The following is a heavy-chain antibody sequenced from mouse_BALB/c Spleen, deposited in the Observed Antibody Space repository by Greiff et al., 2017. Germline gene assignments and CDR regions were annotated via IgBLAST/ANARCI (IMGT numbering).Heavy chain of an antibody. V-gene: IGHV2-9*02. CDR1: GFSLTSYG. CDR2: IWAGGST. J-gene: IGHJ4*01. CDR3: ARDEGTRAMDY. Sequence: VKLMESGPGLVAPSQSLSITCTVSGFSLTSYGVHWVRQPPGKGLEWLGVIWAGGSTNYNSALMSRLSISKDNSKSQVFLKMNSLQTDDTAMYYCARDEGTRAMDYWGQGTSVTVSS.